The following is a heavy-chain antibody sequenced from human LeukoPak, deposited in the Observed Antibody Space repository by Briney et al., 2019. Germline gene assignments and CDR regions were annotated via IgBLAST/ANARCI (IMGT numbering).Heavy chain of an antibody. D-gene: IGHD6-13*01. J-gene: IGHJ3*02. Sequence: GGSLRLSCAASGFTFSSYSMHWVRQAPGKGLEWVSSISSSSSYIYYADSVRGRFTISRDNAKNSLYLQMNSLRAEDTAVYYCARARNPHSSSWYSDAFDIWGQGTMVTVSS. V-gene: IGHV3-21*01. CDR2: ISSSSSYI. CDR3: ARARNPHSSSWYSDAFDI. CDR1: GFTFSSYS.